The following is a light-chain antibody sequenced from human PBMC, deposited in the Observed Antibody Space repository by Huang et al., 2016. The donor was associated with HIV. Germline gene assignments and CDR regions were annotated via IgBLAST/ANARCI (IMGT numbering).Light chain of an antibody. CDR3: QLYGTSPYT. Sequence: ESVLTQSPGTLSLSPGERATLSCRAGQSIGSRYLAWYQQRPGQAPRLLIYRASTRATGIPDRFSGSGSGTDFTLTISRLEPEDFAVYYCQLYGTSPYTFGQGTKLEIK. CDR1: QSIGSRY. J-gene: IGKJ2*01. CDR2: RAS. V-gene: IGKV3-20*01.